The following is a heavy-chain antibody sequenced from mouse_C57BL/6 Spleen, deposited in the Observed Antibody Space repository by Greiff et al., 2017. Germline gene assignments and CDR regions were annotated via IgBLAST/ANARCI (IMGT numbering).Heavy chain of an antibody. CDR3: ARGGLGRNYYAMDY. Sequence: VQLLQPGAELVKPGASVKLSCKASGYTFTSYWMHWVKQRPGQGLEWIGMIHPNSGSTNYNEKFKSKATLTVDKSSSTAYMQLSSLTSEDSAVYYCARGGLGRNYYAMDYWGQGTSVTVSS. J-gene: IGHJ4*01. D-gene: IGHD4-1*01. V-gene: IGHV1-64*01. CDR1: GYTFTSYW. CDR2: IHPNSGST.